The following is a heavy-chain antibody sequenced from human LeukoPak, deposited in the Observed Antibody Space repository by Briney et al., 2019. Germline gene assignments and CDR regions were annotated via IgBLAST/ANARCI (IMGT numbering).Heavy chain of an antibody. CDR2: ISWNSGSI. CDR1: GFTFDDYA. D-gene: IGHD6-19*01. CDR3: AKDTGIAVDGTGDY. V-gene: IGHV3-9*01. Sequence: GGSLRLSCAASGFTFDDYAMHWVRHAPGKGLEWVSGISWNSGSIGYADSVKGRFTISRDNAKNSLYLQMNRLRAEDTALYFCAKDTGIAVDGTGDYWGQGTLVTVSS. J-gene: IGHJ4*02.